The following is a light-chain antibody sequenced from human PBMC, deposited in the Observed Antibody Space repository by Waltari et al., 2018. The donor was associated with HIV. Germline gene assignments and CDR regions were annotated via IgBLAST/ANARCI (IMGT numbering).Light chain of an antibody. CDR3: QQYGNSPPYT. J-gene: IGKJ2*01. Sequence: EIVLTQSPGTLSLSPGERATLSCRASQSVRSGYLAWYQQKPGQAPRVLIYGASSRATGIPDRFSGSGSGTDFTLTISRLVPEDFAVYYCQQYGNSPPYTFGQGTKLEIK. V-gene: IGKV3-20*01. CDR2: GAS. CDR1: QSVRSGY.